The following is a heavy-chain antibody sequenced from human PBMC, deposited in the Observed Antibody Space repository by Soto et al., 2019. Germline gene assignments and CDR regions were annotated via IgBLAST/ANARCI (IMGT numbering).Heavy chain of an antibody. CDR3: ARNYYDSSDRDYLDY. D-gene: IGHD3-22*01. J-gene: IGHJ4*02. Sequence: WASVKVSCKASGYTFTSYYIHWVRQAPGQGLEWMGWINPITGGTNYAPKFQGRVTMTRDTSITTAYMELSRLRSDDTAVYYCARNYYDSSDRDYLDYWGQGTPVTAPQ. V-gene: IGHV1-2*02. CDR1: GYTFTSYY. CDR2: INPITGGT.